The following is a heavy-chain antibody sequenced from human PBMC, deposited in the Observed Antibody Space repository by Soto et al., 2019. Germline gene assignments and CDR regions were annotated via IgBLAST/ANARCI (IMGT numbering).Heavy chain of an antibody. CDR2: IYSAGNT. CDR3: AGDLKVTHNVYGMDV. V-gene: IGHV3-53*01. J-gene: IGHJ6*02. Sequence: EVQLVESGGGLIQPGGSLRLSCVVSEFTVSSNYMSWVRQAPGKGLEWVSVIYSAGNTYYADSVKGRFTISRHNSKNMLYLEMNSLRAEDTGVYYCAGDLKVTHNVYGMDVWGQGTTVTVSS. CDR1: EFTVSSNY. D-gene: IGHD2-21*02.